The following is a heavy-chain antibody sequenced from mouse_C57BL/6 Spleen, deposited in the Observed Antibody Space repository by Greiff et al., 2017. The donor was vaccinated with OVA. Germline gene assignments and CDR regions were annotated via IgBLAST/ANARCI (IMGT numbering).Heavy chain of an antibody. D-gene: IGHD2-4*01. CDR2: IYPGDGDT. V-gene: IGHV1-82*01. Sequence: QVQLQQSGPELVKPGASVKISCKASGYAFSSSWMNWVKQRPGKGLEWIGRIYPGDGDTNYNGKFTGKATLTADNSSSTAYMQLSSLTSEDSAVYFCASGDCDYDGAWFAYWGQGTLVTVSA. CDR1: GYAFSSSW. CDR3: ASGDCDYDGAWFAY. J-gene: IGHJ3*01.